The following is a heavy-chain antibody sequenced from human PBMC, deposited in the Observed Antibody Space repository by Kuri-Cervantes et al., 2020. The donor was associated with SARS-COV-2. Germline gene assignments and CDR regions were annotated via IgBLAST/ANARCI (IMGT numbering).Heavy chain of an antibody. CDR2: IYYTGST. J-gene: IGHJ4*02. CDR3: ARQLWTHFDY. Sequence: SETLSLTCTVSGGSISSYYWSWIRQPPGKGLEWIGYIYYTGSTNYNLSLKSRVTISVDTSKKQFSLKLSSVTAADTAVYYCARQLWTHFDYWGQGTLVTVSS. V-gene: IGHV4-59*08. CDR1: GGSISSYY. D-gene: IGHD5-18*01.